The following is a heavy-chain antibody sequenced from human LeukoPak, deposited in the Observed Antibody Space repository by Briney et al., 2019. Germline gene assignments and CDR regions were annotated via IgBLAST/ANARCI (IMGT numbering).Heavy chain of an antibody. J-gene: IGHJ6*03. V-gene: IGHV1-18*01. CDR1: GYTFTSYG. CDR3: ARDWTELDYDILTGYYNYYYYYMTS. D-gene: IGHD3-9*01. Sequence: ASVKVSCKASGYTFTSYGISWVRQAPGQGLEWMGWISAYNGNTNYAQKLQGRVTMTTDTSTSTAYMELRSLRSDDTAVYYCARDWTELDYDILTGYYNYYYYYMTSGAKGPRSPSP. CDR2: ISAYNGNT.